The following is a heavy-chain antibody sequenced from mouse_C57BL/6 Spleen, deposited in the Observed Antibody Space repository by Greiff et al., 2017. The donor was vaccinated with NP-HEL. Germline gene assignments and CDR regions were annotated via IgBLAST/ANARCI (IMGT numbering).Heavy chain of an antibody. CDR3: ARRGYGSSYAMDY. D-gene: IGHD1-1*01. CDR2: IDPSDSYT. J-gene: IGHJ4*01. V-gene: IGHV1-69*01. CDR1: GYTFTSYW. Sequence: QVQLQQPGAELVMPGASVKLSCKASGYTFTSYWMHWVKQRPGQGLEWIGEIDPSDSYTNYNQKFKGKSTLTVDKSSSTAYMQLSSLTSEDSAVYYCARRGYGSSYAMDYWGQRTSVTVSS.